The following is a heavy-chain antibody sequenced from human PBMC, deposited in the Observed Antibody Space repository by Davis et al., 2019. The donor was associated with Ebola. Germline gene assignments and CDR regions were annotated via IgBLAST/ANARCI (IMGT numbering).Heavy chain of an antibody. CDR1: GYTFTGYY. J-gene: IGHJ3*01. CDR3: ARGGDGSGNNPPFLV. D-gene: IGHD3-10*01. Sequence: ASVKVSCKASGYTFTGYYMHWVRQAPGQGLEWMGWIHPNSGGIDFAHKFQGRVTMTRDTSINTAYMDLSRLTSDDTAVYYCARGGDGSGNNPPFLVWGQGTVVTVSS. CDR2: IHPNSGGI. V-gene: IGHV1-2*02.